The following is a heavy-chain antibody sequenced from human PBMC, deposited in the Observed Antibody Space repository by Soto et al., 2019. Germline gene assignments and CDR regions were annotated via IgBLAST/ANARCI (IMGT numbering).Heavy chain of an antibody. J-gene: IGHJ4*02. CDR2: ITGSGGDT. Sequence: VQLLESGGDLVHPGGSLRLSCGASGFTFSTYVMSWVRQAPGKGLEWVSAITGSGGDTYSADSVKGRFIISRDNSKNTLYLQMNGLRAEDTAIYYCAKGSAESRPYYFDYWGQGTLVTVSS. CDR3: AKGSAESRPYYFDY. CDR1: GFTFSTYV. V-gene: IGHV3-23*01. D-gene: IGHD2-15*01.